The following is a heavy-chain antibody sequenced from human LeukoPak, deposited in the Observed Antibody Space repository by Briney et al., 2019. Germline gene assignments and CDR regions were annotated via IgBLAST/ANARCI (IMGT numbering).Heavy chain of an antibody. Sequence: GASVKVSCKASGCTFSSYAISWVRQAPGQGLEWMGGIIPIFGTANYAQKFQGRVTITTDESTSTAYMELSSLRSEDTAGYYCARSIAADGTLPPDYWGQGTLVSVSS. CDR3: ARSIAADGTLPPDY. CDR1: GCTFSSYA. J-gene: IGHJ4*02. V-gene: IGHV1-69*05. D-gene: IGHD6-13*01. CDR2: IIPIFGTA.